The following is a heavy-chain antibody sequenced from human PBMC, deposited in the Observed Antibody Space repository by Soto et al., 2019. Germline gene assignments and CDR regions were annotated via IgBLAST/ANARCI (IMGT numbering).Heavy chain of an antibody. CDR1: GWSFSDYY. CDR2: INHSGNT. Sequence: SETLSLTCAVYGWSFSDYYWSWFRQPPEKGLEWIGEINHSGNTNYNPSLQSRVSISMDTSKNQFSLILSSVTAADTALYYCAKSKGKTAGRKSYFDSWGQGTLVTVSS. V-gene: IGHV4-34*01. J-gene: IGHJ4*02. D-gene: IGHD6-13*01. CDR3: AKSKGKTAGRKSYFDS.